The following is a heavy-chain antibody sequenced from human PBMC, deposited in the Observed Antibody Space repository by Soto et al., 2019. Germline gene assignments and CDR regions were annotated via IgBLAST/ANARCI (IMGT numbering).Heavy chain of an antibody. Sequence: QVQLVQSGAEVKKSGASVKVSCKASGYAFTTYGFSWVRQAPGQGLEWMGWISTYNGKTQYVQKLQGRVTMTTDTSKNTAYMELRSLRSDDTAVYFCARDLGLELPIHMDVWGQGTTVTVSS. J-gene: IGHJ6*02. CDR1: GYAFTTYG. D-gene: IGHD1-7*01. CDR3: ARDLGLELPIHMDV. V-gene: IGHV1-18*01. CDR2: ISTYNGKT.